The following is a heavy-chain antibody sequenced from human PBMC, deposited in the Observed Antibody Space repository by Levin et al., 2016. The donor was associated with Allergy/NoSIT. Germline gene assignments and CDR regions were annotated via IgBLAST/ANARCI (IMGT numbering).Heavy chain of an antibody. CDR2: IWGSGGNK. D-gene: IGHD6-13*01. CDR3: ARDGQQLTPYSMDV. CDR1: GFTFGNHA. Sequence: GGSLRLSCAASGFTFGNHAMHWVRQAPGKGLEWLSQIWGSGGNKYYTDSVKGRFTVSRDNSNNMQYLQMDSLRAEDTAVYYCARDGQQLTPYSMDVWGQGTTVTVSS. J-gene: IGHJ6*02. V-gene: IGHV3-33*01.